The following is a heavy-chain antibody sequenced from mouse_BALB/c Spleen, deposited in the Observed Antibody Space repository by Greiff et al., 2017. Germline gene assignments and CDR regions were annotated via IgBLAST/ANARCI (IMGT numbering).Heavy chain of an antibody. D-gene: IGHD2-4*01. V-gene: IGHV3-6*02. CDR3: ARGPYDYDVAY. Sequence: DVKLVESGPGLVKPSQSLSLTCSVTGYSITSGYYWNWIRQFPGNKLEWMGYISYDGSNNYNPSLKNRISITRDTSKNQFFLKLNSVTTEDTATYYCARGPYDYDVAYWGQGTLVTVSA. J-gene: IGHJ3*01. CDR2: ISYDGSN. CDR1: GYSITSGYY.